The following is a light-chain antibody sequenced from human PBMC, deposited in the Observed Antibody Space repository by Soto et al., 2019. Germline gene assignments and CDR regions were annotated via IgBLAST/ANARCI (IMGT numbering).Light chain of an antibody. Sequence: EIVMTQSPATLSVSPGERATLSCRASQSVSSTLAWYQQKPGQAPRLLISGAYTRATDIPARFSGSGSGTEFTLTISSLQSEDFAVYYCQHYNNWPYTFGQGTKLEIK. V-gene: IGKV3-15*01. CDR2: GAY. CDR1: QSVSST. J-gene: IGKJ2*01. CDR3: QHYNNWPYT.